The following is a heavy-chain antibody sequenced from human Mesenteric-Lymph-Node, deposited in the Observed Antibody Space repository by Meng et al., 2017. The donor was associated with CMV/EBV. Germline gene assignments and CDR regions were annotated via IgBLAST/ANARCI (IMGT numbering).Heavy chain of an antibody. J-gene: IGHJ4*02. CDR1: ISSGSYY. Sequence: ISSGSYYWSWVRQHPGKGLEWIGYIYHSGTTYYNPSLKSRVSISVDTSKNQFSLKVNSVTAADTAVYYCARAPRYCSSTSCHAYPDYWGQGTLVTVSS. CDR3: ARAPRYCSSTSCHAYPDY. V-gene: IGHV4-31*02. D-gene: IGHD2-2*01. CDR2: IYHSGTT.